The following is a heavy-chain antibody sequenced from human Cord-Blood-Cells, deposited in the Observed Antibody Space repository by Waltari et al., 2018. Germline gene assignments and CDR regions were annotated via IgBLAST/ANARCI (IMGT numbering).Heavy chain of an antibody. CDR1: GYTFTSYG. V-gene: IGHV1-18*01. D-gene: IGHD6-19*01. CDR2: ISAYNGNT. J-gene: IGHJ4*02. CDR3: ARIAVAGTDLDY. Sequence: QVQLVQSGAEVKKPGASVKASCKASGYTFTSYGNSGVGKAPGQGLEWMEWISAYNGNTNYAQKLQGRVTMTTDTSTSTAYMELRSLRSDDTAVYYCARIAVAGTDLDYWGQGTLVTVSS.